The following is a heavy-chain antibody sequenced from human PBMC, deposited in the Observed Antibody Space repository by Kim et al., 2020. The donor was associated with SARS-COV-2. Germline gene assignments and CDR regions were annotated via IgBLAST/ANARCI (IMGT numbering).Heavy chain of an antibody. J-gene: IGHJ5*02. Sequence: YAESVKGGFTISRDNAKNSLYLQMNSLRAEDTAVYYCARVEHDYKNWIDPWGQGTLVTVSS. V-gene: IGHV3-11*01. CDR3: ARVEHDYKNWIDP. D-gene: IGHD4-4*01.